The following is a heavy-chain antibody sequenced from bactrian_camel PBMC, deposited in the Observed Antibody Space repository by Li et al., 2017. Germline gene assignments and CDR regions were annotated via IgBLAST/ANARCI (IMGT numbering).Heavy chain of an antibody. V-gene: IGHV3S31*01. D-gene: IGHD6*01. CDR1: GFTFSRYA. J-gene: IGHJ4*01. CDR3: AARKMYGGSQPYDY. CDR2: INSSGGST. Sequence: VQLVESGGGSAQTGGSLRVSCAASGFTFSRYAMSWVRQAPGKELEWVSDINSSGGSTYYTDSVKGRFTISRDNAKNTLYLQMNSLKPEDTAMYYCAARKMYGGSQPYDYWSQGTQVTVS.